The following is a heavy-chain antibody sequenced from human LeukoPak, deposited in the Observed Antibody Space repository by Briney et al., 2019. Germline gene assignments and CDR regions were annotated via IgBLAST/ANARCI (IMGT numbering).Heavy chain of an antibody. CDR3: ARRRFGESPNDY. Sequence: GESLQISCQGSGYIFTSYWIGWVRQLPGKGLEWMGIIYPGDSDTRYSPSFQGQVTISADKSISTAYLQWSSLKASDTAMYYCARRRFGESPNDYWGQGTLVTVSS. CDR2: IYPGDSDT. V-gene: IGHV5-51*01. CDR1: GYIFTSYW. J-gene: IGHJ4*02. D-gene: IGHD3-10*01.